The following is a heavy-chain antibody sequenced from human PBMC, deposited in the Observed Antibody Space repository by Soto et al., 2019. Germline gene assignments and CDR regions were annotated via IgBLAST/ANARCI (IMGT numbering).Heavy chain of an antibody. J-gene: IGHJ4*02. CDR2: INHSGST. V-gene: IGHV4-34*01. D-gene: IGHD1-1*01. Sequence: KLSETLSLTCAVYGGSFSGYYWSWIRQPPGKGLEWIGEINHSGSTNYNPSLKSRVTISVDTSKNQFSLKLSSVTAADTAVYYCARSRAGNPYYFDYWGQGTLVTVSS. CDR1: GGSFSGYY. CDR3: ARSRAGNPYYFDY.